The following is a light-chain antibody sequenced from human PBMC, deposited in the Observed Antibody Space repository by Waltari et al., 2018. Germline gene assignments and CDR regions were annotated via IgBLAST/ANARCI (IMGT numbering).Light chain of an antibody. J-gene: IGKJ4*01. CDR3: QQRSNWPPT. Sequence: EIVLTQSPATLSLSPGERGTLSCRASQSVSSYLAWYQQKPGQAPRLLIYDASNRATGIPARFSGSGSGTDSTLTISSLEPEDFAVYYCQQRSNWPPTFGGGTKVEIK. CDR2: DAS. V-gene: IGKV3-11*01. CDR1: QSVSSY.